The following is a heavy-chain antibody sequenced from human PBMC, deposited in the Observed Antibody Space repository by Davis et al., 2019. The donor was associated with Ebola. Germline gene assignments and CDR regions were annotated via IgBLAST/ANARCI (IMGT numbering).Heavy chain of an antibody. CDR2: MNPNSGNT. Sequence: ASVKVSCKASGGTFSSYAISWVRQAPGQGLEWMGWMNPNSGNTGYAQKLQGRVTMTTDTSTASGYMELTSLRSDDTAVYYCATERGYWGQGTLVIVSS. CDR3: ATERGY. J-gene: IGHJ4*02. V-gene: IGHV1-18*01. CDR1: GGTFSSYA. D-gene: IGHD3-10*01.